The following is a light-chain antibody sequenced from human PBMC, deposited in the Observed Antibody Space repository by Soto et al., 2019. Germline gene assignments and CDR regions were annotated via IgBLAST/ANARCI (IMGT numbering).Light chain of an antibody. V-gene: IGLV2-14*01. Sequence: QSALTQPASVSGSPGQSITISCTGTSSDVGSYNYVYWYQQYPGKAPKLMIYDVSNRPSGVSYRFSGSKSGNTASLTISGLQAEDEAAYYCSSYTTSSTNVVFGGGTKLTVL. CDR1: SSDVGSYNY. CDR3: SSYTTSSTNVV. CDR2: DVS. J-gene: IGLJ2*01.